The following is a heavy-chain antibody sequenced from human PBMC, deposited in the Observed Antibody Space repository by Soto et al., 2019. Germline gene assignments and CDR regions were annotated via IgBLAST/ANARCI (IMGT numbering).Heavy chain of an antibody. J-gene: IGHJ5*02. CDR3: ARDPCTYGGGGTGEVKQNWFDP. D-gene: IGHD2-8*01. V-gene: IGHV4-59*01. CDR1: GGSISRYY. Sequence: SETLSLTCSLSGGSISRYYWSWIRQPPGKGLAWIGYAYYSGDTGYNPSLKSRVTLPVDTSKSQVSLKLSSVTAADPAVYYCARDPCTYGGGGTGEVKQNWFDPWGQGALVTVSS. CDR2: AYYSGDT.